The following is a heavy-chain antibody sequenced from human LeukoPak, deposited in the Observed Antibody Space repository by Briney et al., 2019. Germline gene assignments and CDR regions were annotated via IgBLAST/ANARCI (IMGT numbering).Heavy chain of an antibody. Sequence: GGSLRLSCAASGFTFSSYWMSWVRQAPGKGLEWVANIKQDGSEKYYVDSVKGRFTISRDNAKNSLYLQMNSLRAEDTAVYYCASTRYCGSTSCYEVYFQHWGQGTLVTVSS. CDR1: GFTFSSYW. CDR3: ASTRYCGSTSCYEVYFQH. CDR2: IKQDGSEK. V-gene: IGHV3-7*03. D-gene: IGHD2-2*01. J-gene: IGHJ1*01.